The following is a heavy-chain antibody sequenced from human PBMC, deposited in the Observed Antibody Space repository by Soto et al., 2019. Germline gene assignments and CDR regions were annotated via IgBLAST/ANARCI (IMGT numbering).Heavy chain of an antibody. CDR1: EFTFSSYA. D-gene: IGHD2-15*01. CDR3: ARHLCSGGTCFSRYFDY. CDR2: ISGNDGST. Sequence: GGPLRLSCAASEFTFSSYAMSWVRQAPGKGLEWVSTISGNDGSTYYADSVRGRFAISRDTSKNTLYLQMDSLRAEDTAVYYCARHLCSGGTCFSRYFDYWGRGTLVTVSS. J-gene: IGHJ4*02. V-gene: IGHV3-23*01.